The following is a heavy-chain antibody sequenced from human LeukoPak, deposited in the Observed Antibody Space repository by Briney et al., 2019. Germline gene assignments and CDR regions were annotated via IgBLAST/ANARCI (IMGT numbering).Heavy chain of an antibody. V-gene: IGHV3-23*01. CDR3: AKDDRIQTRRYSYNY. J-gene: IGHJ4*02. CDR1: GFTFSTYA. CDR2: FSGSGET. Sequence: GGSLRLSCAASGFTFSTYAMAWVRQAPGKGLEWVSAFSGSGETYYADSVKGRFTISRDNSKNTLYLQMNSLRAEDTAVYYCAKDDRIQTRRYSYNYWGQGTLVTVSS. D-gene: IGHD5-18*01.